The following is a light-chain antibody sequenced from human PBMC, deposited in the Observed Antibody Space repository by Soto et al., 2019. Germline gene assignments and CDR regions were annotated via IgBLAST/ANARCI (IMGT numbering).Light chain of an antibody. CDR2: TND. CDR1: SSNIGANS. CDR3: AAWDDIVYGVA. Sequence: QSVLTQAPSASGIPGQSVTISCSGGSSNIGANSVNWYQLLPGTAPKLLIYTNDRRPPGVPDRFFGSKSGTSASLAISGLQSEDEGDYYCAAWDDIVYGVAFGGGTQLTVL. V-gene: IGLV1-44*01. J-gene: IGLJ2*01.